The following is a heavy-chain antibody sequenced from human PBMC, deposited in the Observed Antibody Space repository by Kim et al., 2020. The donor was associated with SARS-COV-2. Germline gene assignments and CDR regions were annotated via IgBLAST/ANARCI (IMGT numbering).Heavy chain of an antibody. J-gene: IGHJ4*02. Sequence: GGSLRLSCAASGFTFSSYAMSWVRQAPGKGLEWVSAISGSGGSTYYADSVKGRFTISRDNSKNTLYLQMNSLRAEDTAVYYCAKDTLGYCSSTSCYGGYWGQGTLVTVSS. D-gene: IGHD2-2*01. CDR2: ISGSGGST. V-gene: IGHV3-23*01. CDR3: AKDTLGYCSSTSCYGGY. CDR1: GFTFSSYA.